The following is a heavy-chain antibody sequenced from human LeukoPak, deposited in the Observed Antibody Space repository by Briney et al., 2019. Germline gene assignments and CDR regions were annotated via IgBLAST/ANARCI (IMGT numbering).Heavy chain of an antibody. J-gene: IGHJ4*02. D-gene: IGHD3-22*01. CDR1: GFTVSSNY. CDR3: ARDVNYDSSGYPVFDY. Sequence: GGSLRLSCAASGFTVSSNYMSWVRQAPGKGLEWVSVIYSGGSTYYADSVKGRFTISGDNSKNTLYLQMNSLRAEDTAVYYCARDVNYDSSGYPVFDYWGQGTLVTVSS. CDR2: IYSGGST. V-gene: IGHV3-53*01.